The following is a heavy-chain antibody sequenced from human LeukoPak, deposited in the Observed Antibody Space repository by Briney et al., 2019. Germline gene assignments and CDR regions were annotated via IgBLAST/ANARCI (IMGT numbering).Heavy chain of an antibody. CDR2: IYYSGST. CDR1: GGSISSYY. Sequence: PSETLSPSCTVSGGSISSYYWSWIRQPPGKGLEWIGYIYYSGSTNYNPSLKSRVTISVDTSKNQFSLKLSSVTAADTAVYHCASPYYYDSSGYVYWGQGTLVTVSS. CDR3: ASPYYYDSSGYVY. J-gene: IGHJ4*02. V-gene: IGHV4-59*01. D-gene: IGHD3-22*01.